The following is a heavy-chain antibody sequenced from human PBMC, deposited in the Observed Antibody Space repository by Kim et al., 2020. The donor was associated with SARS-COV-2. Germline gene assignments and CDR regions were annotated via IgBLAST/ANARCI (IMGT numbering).Heavy chain of an antibody. D-gene: IGHD3-22*01. CDR1: GGTFSSYA. Sequence: SVKVSCKASGGTFSSYAISWVRQAPGQGLEWMGRIIPIFGIANYAQKFQGRVTITADKSTSTAYMELSSLRSEDTAAYYCARGPDSSGYTIYYYYMAVW. V-gene: IGHV1-69*04. CDR3: ARGPDSSGYTIYYYYMAV. J-gene: IGHJ6*03. CDR2: IIPIFGIA.